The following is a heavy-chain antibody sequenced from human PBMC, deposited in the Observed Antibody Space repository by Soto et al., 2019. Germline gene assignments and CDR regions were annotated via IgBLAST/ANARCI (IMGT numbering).Heavy chain of an antibody. CDR1: GGTFISYS. Sequence: GALGKVSCKASGGTFISYSISWVRQAPGQGLELMGRIIPILGIANYAQKFQGRVTITADKSTSTAYMELSSLRSEDTAVYYCARVLYGDYVLRAFDIRGQGTMVTVSS. J-gene: IGHJ3*02. V-gene: IGHV1-69*04. D-gene: IGHD4-17*01. CDR3: ARVLYGDYVLRAFDI. CDR2: IIPILGIA.